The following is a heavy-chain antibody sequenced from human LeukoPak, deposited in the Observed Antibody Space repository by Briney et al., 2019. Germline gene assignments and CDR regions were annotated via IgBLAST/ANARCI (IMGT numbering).Heavy chain of an antibody. Sequence: GRSLRLSCAASGFIYSHYGMHWVRQAPGKGLEWVAVMWSDGTNRFYAGSVKGRFTISRDNSQNTLFLQMNSLRAEDTAVYYCVRDAQRGFDYSNSLAYWGHGTLVTVSS. CDR2: MWSDGTNR. CDR1: GFIYSHYG. V-gene: IGHV3-33*01. J-gene: IGHJ4*01. CDR3: VRDAQRGFDYSNSLAY. D-gene: IGHD4-11*01.